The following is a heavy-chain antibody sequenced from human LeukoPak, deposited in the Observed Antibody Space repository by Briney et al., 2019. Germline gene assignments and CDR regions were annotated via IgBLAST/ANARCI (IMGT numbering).Heavy chain of an antibody. CDR1: AASISNYY. CDR3: ASPRSGYRYTFDY. J-gene: IGHJ4*02. CDR2: ISTSGST. V-gene: IGHV4-4*09. D-gene: IGHD3-22*01. Sequence: SETLSLTCAVSAASISNYYWSWIRQAPGKGLEWIGYISTSGSTNYNPSLKSRVSISLDTSKNRFPLNLNFVTAADTAVYYCASPRSGYRYTFDYWGQGALVTVSS.